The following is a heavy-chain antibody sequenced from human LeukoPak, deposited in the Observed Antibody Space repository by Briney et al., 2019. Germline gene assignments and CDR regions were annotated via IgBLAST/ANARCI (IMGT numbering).Heavy chain of an antibody. Sequence: KPSETLSLTCAVYGGSFSGYYWSWLRQPPGKGREWFGEINNSGSTNYNPSLKSRVTISLDTSKNQFSLMLISVPAADTAVYYCASRAEYSSSTTWFDPWGQGTLVTVSS. CDR3: ASRAEYSSSTTWFDP. CDR2: INNSGST. CDR1: GGSFSGYY. V-gene: IGHV4-34*01. J-gene: IGHJ5*02. D-gene: IGHD6-6*01.